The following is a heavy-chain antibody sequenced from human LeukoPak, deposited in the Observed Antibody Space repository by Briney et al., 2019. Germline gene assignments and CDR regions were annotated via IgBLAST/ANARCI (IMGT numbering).Heavy chain of an antibody. D-gene: IGHD3-3*01. CDR2: IYYSGST. J-gene: IGHJ5*02. CDR1: GGSISSSSYY. Sequence: SETLSLTCTVSGGSISSSSYYWGWIRQPPGKGLEWIGSIYYSGSTYYNPSLKSRVTISVDTSKNQFSLKLSSVTAADTAVYYCARNVDFWSGSNWFDPWGQGTLVTVSS. V-gene: IGHV4-39*01. CDR3: ARNVDFWSGSNWFDP.